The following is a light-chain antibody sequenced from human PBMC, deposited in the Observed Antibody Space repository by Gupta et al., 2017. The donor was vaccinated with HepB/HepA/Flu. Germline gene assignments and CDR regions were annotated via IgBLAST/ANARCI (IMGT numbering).Light chain of an antibody. V-gene: IGKV1-5*03. CDR2: RAS. CDR3: QQDKTYWT. Sequence: DIQMTQSPSTLYASIGDTVTITCRASQIISGRLAWYQQKPGKAPKLLIWRASKVESGVPRRFSGSASGTEFTLTSSGLQPDDCAAYYCQQDKTYWTFGQGTKVEIK. CDR1: QIISGR. J-gene: IGKJ1*01.